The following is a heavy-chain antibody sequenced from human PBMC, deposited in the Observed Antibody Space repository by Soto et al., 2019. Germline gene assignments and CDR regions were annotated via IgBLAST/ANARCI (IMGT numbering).Heavy chain of an antibody. D-gene: IGHD3-10*01. J-gene: IGHJ4*02. CDR1: GGPIKTGDYY. CDR2: VFYSGAT. V-gene: IGHV4-30-4*01. CDR3: ARAGFSYGHLLF. Sequence: SETLSLTCNVSGGPIKTGDYYWNWIRQPPGKGLEWIGYVFYSGATNYSPSLKSRAAISMDTSKNQFSLSLTSVTAADTAVYYCARAGFSYGHLLFWGQGRRVTVS.